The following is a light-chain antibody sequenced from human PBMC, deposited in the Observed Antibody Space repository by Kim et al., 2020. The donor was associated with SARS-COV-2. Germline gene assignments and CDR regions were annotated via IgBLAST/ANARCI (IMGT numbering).Light chain of an antibody. V-gene: IGLV3-1*01. CDR3: QAWDSSTVV. J-gene: IGLJ2*01. CDR2: QDS. CDR1: KLGDKY. Sequence: VSPDQTASITCSGDKLGDKYACWYQQKPGQSPVLVIYQDSKRPSGIPERFSGSNSGNTATLTISGTQAMDEADYYCQAWDSSTVVFGGGTQLTVL.